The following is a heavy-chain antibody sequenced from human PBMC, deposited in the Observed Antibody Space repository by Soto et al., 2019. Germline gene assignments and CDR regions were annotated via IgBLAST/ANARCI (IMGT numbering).Heavy chain of an antibody. V-gene: IGHV3-23*01. J-gene: IGHJ2*01. CDR2: ITGGGDAT. CDR1: GFTFINYA. D-gene: IGHD2-21*01. Sequence: EVQLLESGGGLVQPGGSLRLSCAASGFTFINYAMNWVRQAPGKGLQWVATITGGGDATFYTDSVKGRFTISRDFSSNPASRQMNSLGVADRALNYCPRKVVGSTTRPDYGYFDLGGRGTLVTVSS. CDR3: PRKVVGSTTRPDYGYFDL.